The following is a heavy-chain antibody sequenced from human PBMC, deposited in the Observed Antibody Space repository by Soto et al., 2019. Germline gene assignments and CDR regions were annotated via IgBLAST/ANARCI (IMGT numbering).Heavy chain of an antibody. Sequence: PSETLSLTCAVYGGSFSGYYWSWIRQPPGKGLEWIGEINHSGSTNYNPSLKSRVTISVDTSKNQFSLKLSSVTAADTAVYYCARVVMTTVTPRYYYGMDVWGQGTTVTVSS. D-gene: IGHD4-17*01. CDR1: GGSFSGYY. J-gene: IGHJ6*02. CDR2: INHSGST. V-gene: IGHV4-34*09. CDR3: ARVVMTTVTPRYYYGMDV.